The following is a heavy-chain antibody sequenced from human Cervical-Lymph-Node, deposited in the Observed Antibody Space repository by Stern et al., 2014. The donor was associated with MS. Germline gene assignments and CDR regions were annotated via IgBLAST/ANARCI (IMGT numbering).Heavy chain of an antibody. D-gene: IGHD2-2*01. J-gene: IGHJ6*02. CDR1: GFTFSTYT. CDR3: ARGVCSSTSCYGDYYYGMDV. Sequence: VQLVESGGGLVKPGGSLRLSCAASGFTFSTYTMNWVRQAPGKGLEWVSSISSSSYYIYYADSVKGRFTISRANAKNSLYLQMNSLRAEDTAVYYCARGVCSSTSCYGDYYYGMDVWGQGTTVTVSS. CDR2: ISSSSYYI. V-gene: IGHV3-21*01.